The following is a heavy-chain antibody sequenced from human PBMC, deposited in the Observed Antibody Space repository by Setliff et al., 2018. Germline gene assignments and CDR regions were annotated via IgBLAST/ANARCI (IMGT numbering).Heavy chain of an antibody. J-gene: IGHJ6*03. D-gene: IGHD7-27*01. CDR3: AEEGMRYWGSPGYMDV. CDR2: IRFDESNK. V-gene: IGHV3-30*02. Sequence: LSCAASVSTLGDYGMHWVRQAPGKGLQWVAFIRFDESNKYYLESVRGRFSISRDNSKNAVYLQMNSLRVEDTAIYYCAEEGMRYWGSPGYMDVWGKGTTVTVS. CDR1: VSTLGDYG.